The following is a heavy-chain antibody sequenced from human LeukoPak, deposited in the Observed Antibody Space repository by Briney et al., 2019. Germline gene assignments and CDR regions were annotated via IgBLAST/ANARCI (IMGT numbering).Heavy chain of an antibody. CDR1: GFIFSTNW. CDR2: IKPDGSET. Sequence: GGSLRLSCAASGFIFSTNWMSWFRQAPGKGLEGVADIKPDGSETYYVDSVNGRFTISRDNAKNSLYLQMYSLRADDTAGDYCATAVSVAGDSWGQGTLVTVSS. CDR3: ATAVSVAGDS. J-gene: IGHJ5*01. V-gene: IGHV3-7*01. D-gene: IGHD6-19*01.